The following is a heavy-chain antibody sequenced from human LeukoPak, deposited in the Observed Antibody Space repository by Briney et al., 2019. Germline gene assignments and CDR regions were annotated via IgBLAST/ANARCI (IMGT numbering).Heavy chain of an antibody. CDR2: ISYDGSNK. Sequence: GGSLRLSCAASGFPFSSYGMHWVRQAPGKGLGWVAVISYDGSNKYYAVSVKGRFTISRDNSKSTLYLQMNSLRAEDTAVYYCAKESSVYEMYYEQPFGYYFDYWGQGTLVTVS. CDR1: GFPFSSYG. D-gene: IGHD1/OR15-1a*01. CDR3: AKESSVYEMYYEQPFGYYFDY. J-gene: IGHJ4*02. V-gene: IGHV3-30*18.